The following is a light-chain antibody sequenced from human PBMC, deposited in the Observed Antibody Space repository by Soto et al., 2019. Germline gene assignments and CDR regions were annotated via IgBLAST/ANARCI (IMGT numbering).Light chain of an antibody. CDR1: SSDVGSYNL. CDR2: EVN. J-gene: IGLJ1*01. V-gene: IGLV2-23*02. Sequence: QSLLTQPDSVSGSPGQSITISCTGTSSDVGSYNLFSWFQQHPGKAPKLFIYEVNRRPSGVSDLLSGSKSANTASLTISGLQDEDEADYYCFSYEGAGTFVFGTGT. CDR3: FSYEGAGTFV.